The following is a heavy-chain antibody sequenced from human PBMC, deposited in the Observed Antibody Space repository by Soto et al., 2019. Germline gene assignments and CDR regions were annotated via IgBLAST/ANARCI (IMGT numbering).Heavy chain of an antibody. CDR2: ISVSGGT. CDR3: AKSLSTATSFDY. J-gene: IGHJ4*02. V-gene: IGHV3-23*01. CDR1: GFTFSSYA. Sequence: HPGGSLRLSCAASGFTFSSYAMNWVRQAPGKGPEWVPHISVSGGTYYADSVKGRFTISRDNSKNTLFLQMNSLRAEDTAVYYCAKSLSTATSFDYWGQGTPVTVSS.